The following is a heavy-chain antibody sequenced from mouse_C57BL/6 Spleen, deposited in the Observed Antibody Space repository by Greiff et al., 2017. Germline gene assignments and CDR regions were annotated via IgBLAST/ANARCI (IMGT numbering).Heavy chain of an antibody. Sequence: VQLQQSGPELVKPGDSVKISCKASGYSFTGYFMNWVMQSHGKSLEWIGRINPYNGDTFYNQKFKGKATLTVDKSSSTAHMELRSLTSEDSAVYYCARSGYSNYDYAMDYWGQGTSVTVSS. CDR3: ARSGYSNYDYAMDY. J-gene: IGHJ4*01. CDR2: INPYNGDT. CDR1: GYSFTGYF. D-gene: IGHD2-5*01. V-gene: IGHV1-20*01.